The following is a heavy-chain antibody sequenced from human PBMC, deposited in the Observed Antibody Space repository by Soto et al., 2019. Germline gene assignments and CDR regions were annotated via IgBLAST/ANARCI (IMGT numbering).Heavy chain of an antibody. CDR1: GYTFTSYA. D-gene: IGHD3-22*01. CDR3: ARYYYDSSGYYFPFDY. J-gene: IGHJ4*02. Sequence: ASVKVSCKASGYTFTSYAMHWVRQAPGQRLEWMGWINAGNGNTKYSRKFQGRVTITRDTSASTAYMELSSLRSEDTAVYYCARYYYDSSGYYFPFDYWGQGTLVTVSS. V-gene: IGHV1-3*01. CDR2: INAGNGNT.